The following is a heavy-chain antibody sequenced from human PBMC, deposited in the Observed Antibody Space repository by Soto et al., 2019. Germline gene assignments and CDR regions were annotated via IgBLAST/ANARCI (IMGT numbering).Heavy chain of an antibody. D-gene: IGHD6-6*01. Sequence: QVKLQESGPGLVKPSQTLSLTCTVPGGSISSGGYYWTWIRQHPGKGLEWIGYIYFSGGADYNPSLKSRVCMSLETSTNLFSLTVRSVPAADTAVYYCARVAYSSSSGSYSFDYWGQGALVTVSS. CDR3: ARVAYSSSSGSYSFDY. V-gene: IGHV4-31*03. CDR1: GGSISSGGYY. CDR2: IYFSGGA. J-gene: IGHJ4*02.